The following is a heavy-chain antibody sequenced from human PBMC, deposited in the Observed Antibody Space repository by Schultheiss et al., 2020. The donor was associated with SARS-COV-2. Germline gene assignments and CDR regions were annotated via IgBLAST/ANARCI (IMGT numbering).Heavy chain of an antibody. D-gene: IGHD4-23*01. Sequence: SVKVSCKASGFTFTSSAMQWVRQARGQRLEWMGWIVVGSGHTNYAQKFQERVTITRDMSTSTAYMELSSLRSEDTAVYYCARGRYDYGGDRNWYFDLWGRGTLVTVSS. CDR1: GFTFTSSA. J-gene: IGHJ2*01. V-gene: IGHV1-58*02. CDR2: IVVGSGHT. CDR3: ARGRYDYGGDRNWYFDL.